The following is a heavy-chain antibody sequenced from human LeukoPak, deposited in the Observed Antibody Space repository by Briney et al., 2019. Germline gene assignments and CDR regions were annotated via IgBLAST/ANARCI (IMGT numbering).Heavy chain of an antibody. CDR2: ISGSGGST. D-gene: IGHD2-2*01. Sequence: PGGSLRLSCAASGFTFSSYAMSWVRQAPGKGLEWVSAISGSGGSTYYADSVEGRFTISRDNSKNTLYLQMNSLRAEDTAVYYCAKDSRRSSTSCYGYWGQGTLVTVSS. V-gene: IGHV3-23*01. CDR3: AKDSRRSSTSCYGY. J-gene: IGHJ4*02. CDR1: GFTFSSYA.